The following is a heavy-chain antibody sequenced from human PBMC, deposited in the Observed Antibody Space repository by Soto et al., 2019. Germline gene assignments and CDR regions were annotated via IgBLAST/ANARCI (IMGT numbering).Heavy chain of an antibody. D-gene: IGHD6-13*01. CDR3: AKGGQQRGGGNFDY. CDR2: ISGSGGST. J-gene: IGHJ4*02. CDR1: GFTFSSYA. V-gene: IGHV3-23*01. Sequence: EVQLLESGGGLVQPGGSLRLSCAASGFTFSSYAMSWVRQAPGKGLEWVSGISGSGGSTYYADSVKGRFTISRDNSKNTLYRQMNSLRAEDPAVYYCAKGGQQRGGGNFDYWGQGTLVTVSS.